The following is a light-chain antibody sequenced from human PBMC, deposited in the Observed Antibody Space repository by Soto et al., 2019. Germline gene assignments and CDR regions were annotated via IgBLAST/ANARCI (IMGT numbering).Light chain of an antibody. CDR2: GAS. V-gene: IGKV3-15*01. CDR3: QQYKDWFSIT. J-gene: IGKJ5*01. Sequence: EIVMTQSPATLSVSPGETVTLSCRASQSVSTNSAWYQQRPGQAPRLLIYGASTRATGIPVRFSGSGSGTEFTLTISSLQSEDFAVYYCQQYKDWFSITFGQGTRLEIK. CDR1: QSVSTN.